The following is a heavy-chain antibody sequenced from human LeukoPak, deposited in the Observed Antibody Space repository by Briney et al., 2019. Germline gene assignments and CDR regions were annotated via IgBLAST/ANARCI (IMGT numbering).Heavy chain of an antibody. CDR1: GGTFSSYA. V-gene: IGHV1-69*05. CDR2: IIPIFGTA. CDR3: ARDQPPYYYDSSGYYVGYFDY. J-gene: IGHJ4*02. Sequence: SVKVSCKASGGTFSSYAISWVRQAPGQGLEWMGRIIPIFGTANYPQKFQGRVTITTDESTSTAYMELSSLRSEDTAVYYCARDQPPYYYDSSGYYVGYFDYWGQGTLVTVTS. D-gene: IGHD3-22*01.